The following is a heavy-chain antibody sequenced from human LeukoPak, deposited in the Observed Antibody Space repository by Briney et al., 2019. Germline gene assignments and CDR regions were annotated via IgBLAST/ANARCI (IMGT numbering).Heavy chain of an antibody. CDR1: GDSISNYY. J-gene: IGHJ4*02. CDR2: IHTSGST. Sequence: SETLSLTCTVSGDSISNYYWSWIRPTPGKGLEWIGYIHTSGSTYYNPSLKSRVTISVDTSKNQFSLKLSSVTAADTAVYYCARGYYDTSAYSNPFDFWGQGTLVTVSS. CDR3: ARGYYDTSAYSNPFDF. D-gene: IGHD3-22*01. V-gene: IGHV4-4*09.